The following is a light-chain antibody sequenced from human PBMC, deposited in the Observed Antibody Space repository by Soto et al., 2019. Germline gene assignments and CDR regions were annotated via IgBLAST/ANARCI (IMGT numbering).Light chain of an antibody. CDR2: DVS. CDR3: SSYTSSSTLV. Sequence: QSALTQPASVSGSPGQSITISCTGTSNDVGGYNYVSWYQQHPGKAPKLMIYDVSNRPSGVSNRFSGSKSGNTASLTISVLQAEDEADYYCSSYTSSSTLVFGGGTKVTVL. J-gene: IGLJ2*01. V-gene: IGLV2-14*01. CDR1: SNDVGGYNY.